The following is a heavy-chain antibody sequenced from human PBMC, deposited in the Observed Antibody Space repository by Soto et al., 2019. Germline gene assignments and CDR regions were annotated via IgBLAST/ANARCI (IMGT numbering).Heavy chain of an antibody. J-gene: IGHJ4*02. V-gene: IGHV1-69*06. D-gene: IGHD3-22*01. Sequence: ASVKVSCKASGGTFSSYAISWVRQAPGQGLEWMGGIIPIFGTANYAQKFQGRVTITADKSTSTAYMELSSLRSEDTAVYYCARVGPPNYYDSSGYYYDYWGQGTLVTVSS. CDR1: GGTFSSYA. CDR2: IIPIFGTA. CDR3: ARVGPPNYYDSSGYYYDY.